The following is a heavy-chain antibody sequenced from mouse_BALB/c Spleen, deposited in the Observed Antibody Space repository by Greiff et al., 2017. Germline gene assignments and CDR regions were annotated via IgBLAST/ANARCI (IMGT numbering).Heavy chain of an antibody. CDR3: TNMITTGAMDY. CDR2: INPSNGGT. D-gene: IGHD2-4*01. Sequence: VKLVESGAELVKPGASVKLSCKASGYTFTSYYMYWVKQRPGQGLEWIGEINPSNGGTNFNEKFKSKATLTVDKSSSTAYMQLSSLTSEDSAVYYCTNMITTGAMDYWGQGTSVTVSS. J-gene: IGHJ4*01. CDR1: GYTFTSYY. V-gene: IGHV1S81*02.